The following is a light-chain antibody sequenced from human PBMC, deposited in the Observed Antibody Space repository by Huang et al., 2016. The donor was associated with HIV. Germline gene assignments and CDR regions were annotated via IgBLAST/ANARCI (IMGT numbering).Light chain of an antibody. V-gene: IGKV1-5*03. CDR1: QSISTW. Sequence: DIQMTQSSATLSASVGDRSMIACRASQSISTWLAWYQQKPGRAPNLLIYEASTLESGVPSRFSGVGSGTDFTLTISSLQPDDFATYYCQQYNSFPWTFGQGTKVEV. J-gene: IGKJ1*01. CDR3: QQYNSFPWT. CDR2: EAS.